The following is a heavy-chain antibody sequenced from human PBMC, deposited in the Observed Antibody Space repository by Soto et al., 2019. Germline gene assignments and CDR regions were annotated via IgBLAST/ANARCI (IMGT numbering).Heavy chain of an antibody. D-gene: IGHD2-15*01. Sequence: GGSLRLSCAASGFTFSNNAMRWVRQAPGKGLEWVSTISGGGGTYYADSVKGRFTISRDNYENTLYLQMNSLRAEDTAVYFCAKGACSGGSCYGTDYWGQGTLVTVSS. J-gene: IGHJ4*02. V-gene: IGHV3-23*01. CDR2: ISGGGGT. CDR3: AKGACSGGSCYGTDY. CDR1: GFTFSNNA.